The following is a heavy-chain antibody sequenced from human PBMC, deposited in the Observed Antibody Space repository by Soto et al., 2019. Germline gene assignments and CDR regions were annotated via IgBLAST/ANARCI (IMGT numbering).Heavy chain of an antibody. V-gene: IGHV4-59*01. J-gene: IGHJ5*02. CDR1: NGSISTYY. D-gene: IGHD2-21*01. CDR2: VYYSGTT. CDR3: AKDYLWTGFDP. Sequence: KTSETLSLTCTVSNGSISTYYWSWVRQAPGKGLEWIGYVYYSGTTNYNPSLKSRVTISVDTSKNQFSLKLKSVTAADTAVYYCAKDYLWTGFDPWGQGILVTVSS.